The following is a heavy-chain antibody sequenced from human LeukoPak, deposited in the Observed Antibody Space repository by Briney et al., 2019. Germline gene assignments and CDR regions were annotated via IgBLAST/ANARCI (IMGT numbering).Heavy chain of an antibody. CDR1: GFTFSSYR. CDR2: ISSSSSYI. V-gene: IGHV3-21*01. CDR3: ARDPWTNSDYDGFDY. Sequence: TGGSLRLSCAASGFTFSSYRMNWVRQAPGRGLEWVSSISSSSSYIYCADSVKGRFTISRDNAKNSQYLQMNSLRAEDTAVYYCARDPWTNSDYDGFDYWGQGTLVTVSS. D-gene: IGHD5-12*01. J-gene: IGHJ4*02.